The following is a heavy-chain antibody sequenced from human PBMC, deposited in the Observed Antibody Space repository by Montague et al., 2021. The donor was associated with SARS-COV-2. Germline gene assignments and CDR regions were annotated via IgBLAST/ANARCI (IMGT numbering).Heavy chain of an antibody. J-gene: IGHJ6*02. CDR2: IYKSGTT. CDR3: ARALGGIDV. D-gene: IGHD3-16*01. CDR1: GGSISYGGYF. Sequence: TLSLTCTVSGGSISYGGYFWNWIRQHSGKGLEWIGYIYKSGTTQYNLSLKSRVSLSVDTSKNQFSLNLTSATAADTALYYCARALGGIDVWGHGTTVIVSS. V-gene: IGHV4-31*03.